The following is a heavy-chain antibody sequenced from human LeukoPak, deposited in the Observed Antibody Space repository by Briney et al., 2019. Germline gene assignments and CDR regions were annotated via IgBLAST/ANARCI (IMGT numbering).Heavy chain of an antibody. J-gene: IGHJ4*02. CDR1: GGSISSSSYY. CDR2: IYYSGST. Sequence: SETLSLTCTVSGGSISSSSYYWGWIRQPPGKGLEWIGSIYYSGSTYYNPSLKSRVTISVDTSKNQFSLKLSSVTAAGTAVYYCARRSSGNFDYWGQGTLVTVSS. D-gene: IGHD6-19*01. V-gene: IGHV4-39*01. CDR3: ARRSSGNFDY.